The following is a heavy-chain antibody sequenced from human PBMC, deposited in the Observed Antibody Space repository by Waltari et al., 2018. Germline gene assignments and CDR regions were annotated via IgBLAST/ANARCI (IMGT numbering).Heavy chain of an antibody. V-gene: IGHV4-4*02. CDR2: ISHSGGT. Sequence: QVHLQESGPGLVKPSGTLSLTCDVSGDSISSNWWSWVRQPPGKGLEWIGEISHSGGTTHNPALKSRLSMSLDKAKSQFSLQLSSVTAADTAMYYCARRGGHQLIHFDYWGQGALVTVSS. CDR3: ARRGGHQLIHFDY. J-gene: IGHJ4*02. D-gene: IGHD2-8*01. CDR1: GDSISSNW.